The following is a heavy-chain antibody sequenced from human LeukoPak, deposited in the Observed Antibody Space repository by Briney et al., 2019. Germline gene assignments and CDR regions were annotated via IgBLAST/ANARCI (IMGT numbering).Heavy chain of an antibody. J-gene: IGHJ4*02. CDR2: ISYDGSNK. CDR1: GFTFSSYA. CDR3: ARAYCSSPTCYAPDY. Sequence: GGSLRFSCAASGFTFSSYAIYWVRQAPGKGLEWVAVISYDGSNKYYADSVKGRFTISRDNSKNTLYLQMNSLRAEDTAVYYCARAYCSSPTCYAPDYWGQGTLVTVSS. V-gene: IGHV3-30*04. D-gene: IGHD2-2*01.